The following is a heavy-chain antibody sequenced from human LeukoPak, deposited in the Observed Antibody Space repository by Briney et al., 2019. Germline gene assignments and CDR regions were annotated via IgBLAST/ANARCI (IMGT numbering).Heavy chain of an antibody. Sequence: SVKVSCKASGYTFTSYGISWVRQAPGQGLEWMGGIIPIFGTANYAQKFQGRVTITADESTSTAYMELSSLRSEDTAVYYCASRDRPYYDILTGYPYWGQGTLVTVSS. D-gene: IGHD3-9*01. CDR2: IIPIFGTA. CDR1: GYTFTSYG. J-gene: IGHJ4*02. CDR3: ASRDRPYYDILTGYPY. V-gene: IGHV1-69*13.